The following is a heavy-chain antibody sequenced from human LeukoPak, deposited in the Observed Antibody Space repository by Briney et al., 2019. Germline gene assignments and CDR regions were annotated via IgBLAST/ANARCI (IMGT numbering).Heavy chain of an antibody. CDR3: ARSTPRVGYYYYYMDV. J-gene: IGHJ6*03. Sequence: PGGSLRLSCAASGFTFSSYAMSWVRQPPGKGLDWVSAISGSGGSTYYADSVKGRFTISRDNSKNTLYLQMNSLRAEDTAVYYCARSTPRVGYYYYYMDVWGKGTTVTVSS. CDR2: ISGSGGST. D-gene: IGHD1-26*01. CDR1: GFTFSSYA. V-gene: IGHV3-23*01.